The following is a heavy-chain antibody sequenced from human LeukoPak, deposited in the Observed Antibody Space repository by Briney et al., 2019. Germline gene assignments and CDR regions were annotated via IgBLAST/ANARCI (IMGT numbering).Heavy chain of an antibody. CDR2: TYSDGST. CDR1: GVIFRSHY. CDR3: ARVNKGDNFDI. D-gene: IGHD1/OR15-1a*01. V-gene: IGHV3-53*01. J-gene: IGHJ3*02. Sequence: GGSLRVSCAASGVIFRSHYMSWVRQAPGKGGEGVSVTYSDGSTYYADSMKGRFTISRDNSKNTLYLQMKNLRAEDTAVYYCARVNKGDNFDIWGQGTMVTVSS.